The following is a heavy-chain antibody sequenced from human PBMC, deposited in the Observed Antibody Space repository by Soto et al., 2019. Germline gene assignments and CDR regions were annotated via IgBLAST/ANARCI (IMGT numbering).Heavy chain of an antibody. CDR3: ARASYGAYFLAHYWYFDL. V-gene: IGHV4-34*01. Sequence: SETLSLTCAVYGGSFSGYYWSWIRQPPGKGLEWIGEINHSGSTNYNPSLKSRVTISVDTSKNQFSLKLSSVTAADTAVYYCARASYGAYFLAHYWYFDLWGRGTLVTVSS. J-gene: IGHJ2*01. D-gene: IGHD4-17*01. CDR1: GGSFSGYY. CDR2: INHSGST.